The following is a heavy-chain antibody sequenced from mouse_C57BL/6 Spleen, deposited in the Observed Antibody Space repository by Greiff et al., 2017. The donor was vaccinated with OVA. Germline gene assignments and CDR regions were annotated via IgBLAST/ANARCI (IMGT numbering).Heavy chain of an antibody. V-gene: IGHV1-76*01. Sequence: QVQLQQSGAELVRPGASVKLSCKASGYTFTDYYINWVKQRPGQGLEWIARIYPGSGNTYYNEKFKGKATLTAEKSSSTAYMQLSSLTSEDSAVYVCAMYDGSRYGYFDVWGKGTTVTVSS. CDR3: AMYDGSRYGYFDV. CDR1: GYTFTDYY. D-gene: IGHD1-1*01. CDR2: IYPGSGNT. J-gene: IGHJ1*03.